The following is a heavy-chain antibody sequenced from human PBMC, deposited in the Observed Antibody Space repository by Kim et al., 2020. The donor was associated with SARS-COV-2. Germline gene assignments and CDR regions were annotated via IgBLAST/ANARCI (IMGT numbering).Heavy chain of an antibody. V-gene: IGHV6-1*01. CDR3: ARAQSGTFDF. D-gene: IGHD6-25*01. Sequence: SQTLSLTCAISGDSVSSNSVTWSWVRQSPSRRLEWLGRTYYRSKWFNDYAVSVTSRITINPDTSKNQFSLQLNSVTPEDTAVYYCARAQSGTFDFWGQGTLVTVSS. CDR2: TYYRSKWFN. J-gene: IGHJ4*02. CDR1: GDSVSSNSVT.